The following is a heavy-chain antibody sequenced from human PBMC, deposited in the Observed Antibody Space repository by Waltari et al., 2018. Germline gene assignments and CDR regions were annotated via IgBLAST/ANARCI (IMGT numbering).Heavy chain of an antibody. CDR3: ANNLAGYYYDSFDY. V-gene: IGHV1-2*02. D-gene: IGHD3-22*01. Sequence: QVQLVQSGAEVKKPGASVKVSCKASGYTFTGYYMPWAHQPPGQGLEWMGWINPNSGGTNYAQKFQGRVTMTRDTSISTAYMELSRLRSDDTAVYYCANNLAGYYYDSFDYWGQGTLVTVSS. CDR2: INPNSGGT. J-gene: IGHJ4*02. CDR1: GYTFTGYY.